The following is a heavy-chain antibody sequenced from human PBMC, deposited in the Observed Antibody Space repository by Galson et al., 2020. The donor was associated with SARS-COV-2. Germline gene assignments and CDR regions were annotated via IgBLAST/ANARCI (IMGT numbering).Heavy chain of an antibody. CDR2: ISPNSGDT. J-gene: IGHJ4*02. CDR3: ARLDILDY. CDR1: GYTFTAYY. Sequence: ASVKVSCTASGYTFTAYYIHWVRQAPGQGLEWMGWISPNSGDTNLAQKFQGRVTMTRDTSINTAYMEVTRLRSDDTAVYYCARLDILDYWGQGTLVTVPP. D-gene: IGHD5-12*01. V-gene: IGHV1-2*02.